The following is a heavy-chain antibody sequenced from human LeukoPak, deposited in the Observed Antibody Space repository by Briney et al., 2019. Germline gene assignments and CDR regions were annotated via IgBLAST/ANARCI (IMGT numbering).Heavy chain of an antibody. CDR3: AKSAIGYCSGGSCYSAVDWFDP. J-gene: IGHJ5*02. Sequence: PGGSLRLSCAASGFTFSSYGMHWVRQAPGKGLEWVAVISYDGSNKYYADSVKGRFTISRDNSKNTLYLQMNSLRAEDTAVYYCAKSAIGYCSGGSCYSAVDWFDPWGQGTLVTVSS. CDR2: ISYDGSNK. D-gene: IGHD2-15*01. V-gene: IGHV3-30*18. CDR1: GFTFSSYG.